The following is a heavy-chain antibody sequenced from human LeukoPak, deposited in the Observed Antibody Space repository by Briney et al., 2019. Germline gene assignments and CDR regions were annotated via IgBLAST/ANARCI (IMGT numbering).Heavy chain of an antibody. J-gene: IGHJ5*02. CDR3: ARDPRWLTPDCTSTSCYQNYFDP. CDR1: GYSINSGYQ. CDR2: IYSSRSA. D-gene: IGHD2-2*01. Sequence: PSEILSLTCSGAGYSINSGYQWACIRQSPGKVLGWVGSIYSSRSAHYNPSLKSRVNVSAETSKNQFSLKMYTEPAADTAVYYCARDPRWLTPDCTSTSCYQNYFDPWGQGTLVTVSS. V-gene: IGHV4-38-2*02.